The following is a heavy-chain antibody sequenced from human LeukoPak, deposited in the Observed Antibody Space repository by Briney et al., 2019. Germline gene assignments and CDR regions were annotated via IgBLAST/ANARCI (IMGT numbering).Heavy chain of an antibody. Sequence: SQTLSLTCAISGDSVSSNSAAWNWIRQCPSRGLEWLGRTYYRSKWYNDYAVSVRGRITINPDTSKNQFSLLLNSVTPEDTAVYYCARYSGLGVPDYWGQGTLVTVSS. CDR1: GDSVSSNSAA. J-gene: IGHJ4*02. CDR2: TYYRSKWYN. V-gene: IGHV6-1*01. CDR3: ARYSGLGVPDY. D-gene: IGHD2-21*01.